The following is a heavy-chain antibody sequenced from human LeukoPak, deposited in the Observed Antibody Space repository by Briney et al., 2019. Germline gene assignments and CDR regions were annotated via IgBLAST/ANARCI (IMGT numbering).Heavy chain of an antibody. D-gene: IGHD6-19*01. V-gene: IGHV1-46*01. J-gene: IGHJ6*03. Sequence: ASVKVSCKASGYTFTSYYMHWVRQAPGQGPEWMGIINPSGGSTSYAQKFQGRVTMTRDMSTSTAYMELSSLRSEDTAVYYCARINREFGSGWYKRDYYYYMDVWGKGTTVTVSS. CDR1: GYTFTSYY. CDR2: INPSGGST. CDR3: ARINREFGSGWYKRDYYYYMDV.